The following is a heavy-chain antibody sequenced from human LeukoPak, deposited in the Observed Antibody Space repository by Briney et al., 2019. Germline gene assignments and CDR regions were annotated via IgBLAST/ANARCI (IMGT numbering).Heavy chain of an antibody. J-gene: IGHJ4*02. V-gene: IGHV1-2*02. CDR2: INPKSGDT. Sequence: ASVKVSCKASGYAFTDYYIHWVRQAPGQGLEWMGWINPKSGDTNYAEKFQGRVTMTRDTSITTAYMEVSSLRSGDTAVYYCARDNLGLWDYWGQGTLVTVSS. CDR3: ARDNLGLWDY. D-gene: IGHD3-10*01. CDR1: GYAFTDYY.